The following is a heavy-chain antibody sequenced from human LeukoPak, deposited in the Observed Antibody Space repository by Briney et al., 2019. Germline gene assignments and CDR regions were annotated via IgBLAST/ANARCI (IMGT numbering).Heavy chain of an antibody. CDR2: IYYTGRN. D-gene: IGHD6-19*01. V-gene: IGHV4-59*08. CDR1: GCSINSHY. J-gene: IGHJ4*02. CDR3: VRRDTGWNYFDY. Sequence: SETLSLTCAVSGCSINSHYWGWIRQPPGKELEGIGDIYYTGRNNYNPSLKSRVTISVDTSKNLLSLTLTSVLAADTAIYYCVRRDTGWNYFDYWGQGVLLTVSS.